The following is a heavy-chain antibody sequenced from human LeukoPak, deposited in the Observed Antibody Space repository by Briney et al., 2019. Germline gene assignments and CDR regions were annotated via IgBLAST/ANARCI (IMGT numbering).Heavy chain of an antibody. CDR2: IYYSGST. Sequence: PSETLSLTCTVSGGSISSYYWSWIRQPPGKGLEWIGYIYYSGSTNYNPSLKSRVTISVDTSKNQFSLKLSSVTAADTAVYYCARVGRWLQPVDYWGQGTLVTVSS. J-gene: IGHJ4*02. D-gene: IGHD5-24*01. CDR1: GGSISSYY. CDR3: ARVGRWLQPVDY. V-gene: IGHV4-59*01.